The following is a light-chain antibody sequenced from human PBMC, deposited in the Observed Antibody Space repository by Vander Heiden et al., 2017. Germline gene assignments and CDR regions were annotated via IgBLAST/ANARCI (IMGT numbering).Light chain of an antibody. CDR2: DVT. Sequence: QSALTQPRSVSGSPGQSVTISCTGSSSDVGGYNYVSWYQQHPGRAPKVLIYDVTKRPSGVPDRFFSSKSGNTASLTISGLQAEDEADYYCCSYAGTYVWVFGGGTKLTVL. J-gene: IGLJ3*02. CDR3: CSYAGTYVWV. CDR1: SSDVGGYNY. V-gene: IGLV2-11*01.